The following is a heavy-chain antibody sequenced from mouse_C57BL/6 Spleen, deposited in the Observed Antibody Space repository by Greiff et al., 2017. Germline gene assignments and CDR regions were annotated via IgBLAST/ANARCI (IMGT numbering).Heavy chain of an antibody. Sequence: VQLQQSGPELVKPGASVKISCKASGYSFTDYNMNWVQQSHGKSLEWIGVINPNYGTTSYNQKFKGKATLTVDQSSSTAYMQLNSLTSEDSAVYYCAREEDDGYYVGAMDYWGQGTSVTVSS. CDR2: INPNYGTT. J-gene: IGHJ4*01. CDR1: GYSFTDYN. CDR3: AREEDDGYYVGAMDY. D-gene: IGHD2-3*01. V-gene: IGHV1-39*01.